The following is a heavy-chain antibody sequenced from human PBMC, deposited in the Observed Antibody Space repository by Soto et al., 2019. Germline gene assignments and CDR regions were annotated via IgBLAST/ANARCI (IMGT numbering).Heavy chain of an antibody. CDR3: ARHSLALSKNNWSEH. D-gene: IGHD3-3*02. CDR2: IFYLVSS. CDR1: GDSIISSDFY. J-gene: IGHJ5*02. Sequence: NPAETLSLTCTVSGDSIISSDFYWGWVHHPPGKGLEWIGSIFYLVSSYYNPSLKSRVTMSVDTSKNQFSLRLRSVTAADTALYLCARHSLALSKNNWSEHWGQGIIVNVSS. V-gene: IGHV4-39*01.